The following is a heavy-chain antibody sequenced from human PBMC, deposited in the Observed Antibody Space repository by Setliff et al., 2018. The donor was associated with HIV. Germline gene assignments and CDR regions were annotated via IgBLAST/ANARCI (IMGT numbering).Heavy chain of an antibody. Sequence: TSETLSLTCSVSGGSLTSKNYYWGWIRQTPEKGLEWIGDFYYNGNTFYNPSLESRVMISVDTSKNQFSLKLTSVTAADTAMYYCARRHTAFDPWGQGTLVTVSS. D-gene: IGHD5-18*01. V-gene: IGHV4-39*01. J-gene: IGHJ5*02. CDR2: FYYNGNT. CDR3: ARRHTAFDP. CDR1: GGSLTSKNYY.